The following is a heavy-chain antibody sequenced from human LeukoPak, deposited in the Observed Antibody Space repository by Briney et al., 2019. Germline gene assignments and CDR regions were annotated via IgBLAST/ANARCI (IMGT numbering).Heavy chain of an antibody. V-gene: IGHV1-2*02. CDR1: GYTFTGYY. CDR2: INPNSGGT. J-gene: IGHJ4*02. D-gene: IGHD3-22*01. Sequence: ASVKVSCKASGYTFTGYYIHWVRQAPGQGLEWMGWINPNSGGTSYAQKFQGRVTMTSDTSISTAYMELSRLRSDDTAVYYCARDLTYDSSGYADYWGQGTLVTVSS. CDR3: ARDLTYDSSGYADY.